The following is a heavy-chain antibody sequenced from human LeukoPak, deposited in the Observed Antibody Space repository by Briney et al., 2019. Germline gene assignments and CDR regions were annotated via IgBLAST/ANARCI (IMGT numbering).Heavy chain of an antibody. CDR2: INHSGST. J-gene: IGHJ6*02. D-gene: IGHD2-2*01. CDR1: GGSFSGYY. Sequence: PSKTLSLTCAVYGGSFSGYYWSWIRQPPGKGLEWIGEINHSGSTNYNPSLKSRVTISVDTSKNQFSLKLSSVTAADTAVYYCARGRRQSYQLRNGYYYYYYGMDVWGQGTTVTVSS. CDR3: ARGRRQSYQLRNGYYYYYYGMDV. V-gene: IGHV4-34*01.